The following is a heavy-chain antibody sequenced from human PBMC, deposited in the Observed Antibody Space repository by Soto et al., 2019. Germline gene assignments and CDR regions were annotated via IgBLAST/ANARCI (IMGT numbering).Heavy chain of an antibody. CDR2: VSYDGNVK. V-gene: IGHV3-30*18. D-gene: IGHD6-25*01. Sequence: ESGGGVVQPGRSLRLSCAASGFTFSNYGMQWVRQAPGTGLEWVAVVSYDGNVKFYADSVKGRFTISRDNSKNTLYLQMNSLRTEDTAIYYCAKERTAKAAAEFDYWGQGTLVTVSS. CDR1: GFTFSNYG. J-gene: IGHJ4*02. CDR3: AKERTAKAAAEFDY.